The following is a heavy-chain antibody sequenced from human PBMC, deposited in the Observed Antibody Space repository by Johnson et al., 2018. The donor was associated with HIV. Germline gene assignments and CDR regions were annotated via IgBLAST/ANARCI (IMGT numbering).Heavy chain of an antibody. CDR3: AREDPPITRVRGVIRHYAFDI. D-gene: IGHD3-10*01. V-gene: IGHV3-NL1*01. J-gene: IGHJ3*02. CDR2: IYSGGNT. CDR1: GFTFSSYA. Sequence: QMQLVESGGGVVQPGRSLRLSCAASGFTFSSYAMHWVRQAPGKGLEWVSLIYSGGNTYYADSVKGRFTISRDNSKNTLYLQMNSLRAEDTAVYYCAREDPPITRVRGVIRHYAFDIWGQGTMVTVSS.